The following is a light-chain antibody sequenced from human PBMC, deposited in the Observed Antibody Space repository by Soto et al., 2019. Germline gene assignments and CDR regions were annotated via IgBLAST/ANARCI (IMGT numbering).Light chain of an antibody. J-gene: IGKJ1*01. V-gene: IGKV1-5*03. CDR3: QQYNTCPLT. CDR2: RAS. Sequence: DIEMTRSPSTLSASVGDRVTISCRASQTVSTLLAWYQQRPGQAPSLLIYRASSLESGVPARFSGSGSGTEFTLTISSLQSEDFAAYYCQQYNTCPLTFGQGTKVEVK. CDR1: QTVSTL.